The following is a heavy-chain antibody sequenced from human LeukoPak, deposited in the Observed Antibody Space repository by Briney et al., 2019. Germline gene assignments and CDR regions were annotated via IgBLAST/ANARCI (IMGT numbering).Heavy chain of an antibody. D-gene: IGHD1-7*01. J-gene: IGHJ4*02. Sequence: SETLSLTCAVYGGSFSGYYWSWIRQPPGKGLEWIGEINHSGSTNYNPSLKSRVTISVDTSKNQFSLKLSSVTAADTAVYYCARGVFYWNYGYFDYWGQGTLVIVSS. CDR2: INHSGST. V-gene: IGHV4-34*01. CDR1: GGSFSGYY. CDR3: ARGVFYWNYGYFDY.